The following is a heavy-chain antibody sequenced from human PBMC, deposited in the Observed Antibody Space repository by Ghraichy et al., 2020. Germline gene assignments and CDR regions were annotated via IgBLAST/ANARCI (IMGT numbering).Heavy chain of an antibody. CDR3: ARLVPGSSSGERYYYYGMDV. CDR2: IIPIFGTA. J-gene: IGHJ6*02. D-gene: IGHD6-6*01. Sequence: SVKVSCKASGGTFSSYAISWVRQAPGQGLEWMGGIIPIFGTANYAQKFQGRVTITADESTSTAYMELSSLRSEDTAVYYCARLVPGSSSGERYYYYGMDVWGQGTTVTVSS. CDR1: GGTFSSYA. V-gene: IGHV1-69*13.